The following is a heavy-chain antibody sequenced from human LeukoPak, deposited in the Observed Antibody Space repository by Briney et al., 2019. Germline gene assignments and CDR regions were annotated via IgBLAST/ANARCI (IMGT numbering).Heavy chain of an antibody. CDR3: VIDNTAFSFFGY. J-gene: IGHJ4*02. D-gene: IGHD2/OR15-2a*01. CDR1: GFTFINDG. V-gene: IGHV3-30*02. Sequence: GGSLRLSCAAPGFTFINDGLHSVRQAPGKGLEWVAVIRYDESTKYYADSVKGRFPISRDNSKNTVFLQMNSLRDEETAVYYFVIDNTAFSFFGYWGQGYLVTVLS. CDR2: IRYDESTK.